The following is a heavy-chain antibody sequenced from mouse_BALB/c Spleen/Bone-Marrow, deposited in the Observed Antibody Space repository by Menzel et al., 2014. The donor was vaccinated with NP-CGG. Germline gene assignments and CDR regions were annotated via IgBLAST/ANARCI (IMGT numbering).Heavy chain of an antibody. D-gene: IGHD1-1*01. CDR3: AREVLRDYFDY. J-gene: IGHJ2*01. CDR1: GFAFSSYD. CDR2: ISSGGGST. V-gene: IGHV5-12-1*01. Sequence: EVKVVESGGGLVKPGGSLKLSCAASGFAFSSYDTSWVRQTPEKRLEWVAYISSGGGSTYYPDTVKGRFTISRDNAKNTLYLQMSSLKSEDTAMYYCAREVLRDYFDYWGQGTTLTVSS.